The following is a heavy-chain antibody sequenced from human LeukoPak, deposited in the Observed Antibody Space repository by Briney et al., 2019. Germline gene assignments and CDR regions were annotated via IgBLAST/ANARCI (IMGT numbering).Heavy chain of an antibody. V-gene: IGHV3-30*02. J-gene: IGHJ3*02. D-gene: IGHD3-10*01. CDR1: GFTFSIYG. CDR3: ATDGGYAFDI. Sequence: GGSLRLSCAASGFTFSIYGMHGVRHARAKGREGVADLCYDGRNKYYTDAVKGRFTISRDNSKHPLYLQMNSLRAEDTAVYYCATDGGYAFDIWGQGTMVTVSS. CDR2: LCYDGRNK.